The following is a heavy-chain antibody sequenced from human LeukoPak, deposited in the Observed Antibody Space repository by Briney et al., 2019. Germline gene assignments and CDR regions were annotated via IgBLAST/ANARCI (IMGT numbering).Heavy chain of an antibody. CDR3: ARTHSGYDYRYFDY. V-gene: IGHV4-30-4*01. CDR2: IYYSGST. J-gene: IGHJ4*02. Sequence: SETLSLTCTVSGGSISSGDYYWSWIRQPPGKGLEWIGYIYYSGSTYYNPSLKSRVTISVDTSKNQFSLKLSSVTAADTAVYYCARTHSGYDYRYFDYWGQGTLVTVYS. D-gene: IGHD5-12*01. CDR1: GGSISSGDYY.